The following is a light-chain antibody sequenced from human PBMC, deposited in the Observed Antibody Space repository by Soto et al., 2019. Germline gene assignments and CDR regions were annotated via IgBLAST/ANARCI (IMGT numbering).Light chain of an antibody. Sequence: HSSPPQPASLSGSPGQSITLSCPGTSSDVGGYNYVSWYQQHPGKAPKLMIYDVSNRPSGVSNRFSGSKSGNTASLTISGLQAEDEADYYCSSYTSSSTRVFGTGTKVTVL. CDR1: SSDVGGYNY. CDR2: DVS. J-gene: IGLJ1*01. CDR3: SSYTSSSTRV. V-gene: IGLV2-14*01.